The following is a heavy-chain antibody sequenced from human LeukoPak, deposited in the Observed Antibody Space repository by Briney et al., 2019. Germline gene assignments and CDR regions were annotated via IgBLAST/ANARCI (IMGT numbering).Heavy chain of an antibody. CDR3: ARGGSSSWYGY. CDR1: GYTFTVYY. J-gene: IGHJ4*02. CDR2: INPNSGDT. V-gene: IGHV1-2*02. Sequence: ASVNVSCKASGYTFTVYYMHWVRQAPGQGLEWMGWINPNSGDTNYAQKFQGRVTMTRDTSISTAYMELSRLRSDDTAVYYCARGGSSSWYGYWGQGTLVTVSS. D-gene: IGHD6-13*01.